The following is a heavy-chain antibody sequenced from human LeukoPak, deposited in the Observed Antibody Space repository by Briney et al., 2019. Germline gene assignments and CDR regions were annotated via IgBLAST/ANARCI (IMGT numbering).Heavy chain of an antibody. Sequence: SETLSLTCTVSGDSISSSSYYWGWIRQPPGKGLEWIGSIYYSGTTYYNPSLKSRVTISVDTSKDQFSLKLTSVTAADTAVYYCARPPGGDLDAFDIWGQGTMVTVSS. CDR1: GDSISSSSYY. V-gene: IGHV4-39*01. CDR2: IYYSGTT. CDR3: ARPPGGDLDAFDI. D-gene: IGHD3-10*01. J-gene: IGHJ3*02.